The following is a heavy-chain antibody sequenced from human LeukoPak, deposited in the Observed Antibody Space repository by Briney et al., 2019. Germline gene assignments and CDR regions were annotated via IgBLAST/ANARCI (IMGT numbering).Heavy chain of an antibody. J-gene: IGHJ4*02. CDR3: TRGHYDDHRR. Sequence: PGGSLSLSCAASGFTSSGLWMNWVCQAPGEGLEWVANIKEDGSEIYYVDSVKGRFTISRDNAKNSLYLQMDTLRAEDTALYFCTRGHYDDHRRWGQGTLVTVSS. CDR1: GFTSSGLW. CDR2: IKEDGSEI. D-gene: IGHD4-17*01. V-gene: IGHV3-7*01.